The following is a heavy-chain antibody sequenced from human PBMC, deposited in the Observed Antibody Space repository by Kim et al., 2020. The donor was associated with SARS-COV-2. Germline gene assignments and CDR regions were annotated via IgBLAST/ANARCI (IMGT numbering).Heavy chain of an antibody. CDR2: ISFSGGT. J-gene: IGHJ4*02. Sequence: SETLSLTCAVSGGSISNGNWWSWVRQPPGKGLEWVAEISFSGGTRYNPSLQSRVTLLTDTSKNQFSLSLTSVTVADTAVYYCVRVDDYWGPGTLVTVSS. CDR3: VRVDDY. V-gene: IGHV4-4*02. CDR1: GGSISNGNW.